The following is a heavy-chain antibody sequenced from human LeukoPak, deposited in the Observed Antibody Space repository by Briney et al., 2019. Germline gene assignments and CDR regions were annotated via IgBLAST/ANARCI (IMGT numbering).Heavy chain of an antibody. CDR1: GFTVSSNY. D-gene: IGHD6-13*01. CDR2: IWYDGSNK. CDR3: ARDGQQQAAYSMDV. V-gene: IGHV3-33*08. J-gene: IGHJ6*02. Sequence: PGGSLRLSCAASGFTVSSNYMSWVRQAPGKGLEWVAQIWYDGSNKYYLESVKGRFTISRDNSKNTLYLQMNSLRADDTGVYFCARDGQQQAAYSMDVWGQGTTVTVSS.